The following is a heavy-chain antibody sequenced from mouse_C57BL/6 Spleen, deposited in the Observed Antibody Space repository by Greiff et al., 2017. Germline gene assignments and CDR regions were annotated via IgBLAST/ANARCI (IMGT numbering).Heavy chain of an antibody. Sequence: QVQLQQPGAELVRPGSSVKLSCKASGYTFTSYWMDWVKQRPGQGLEWIGNIYPSDSETHYNQKFKDKATLTVDKSSSTAYMQLSSLTSEDSAVYYCARWGYDVGAYWGQGTLVTVSA. CDR2: IYPSDSET. J-gene: IGHJ3*01. CDR1: GYTFTSYW. D-gene: IGHD2-2*01. CDR3: ARWGYDVGAY. V-gene: IGHV1-61*01.